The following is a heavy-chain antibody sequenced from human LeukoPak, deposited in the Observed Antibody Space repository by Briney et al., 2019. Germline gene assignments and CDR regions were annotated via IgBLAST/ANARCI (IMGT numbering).Heavy chain of an antibody. J-gene: IGHJ3*02. CDR1: GYTFTSYG. CDR2: ISAYNGNT. CDR3: AREVTIFGVVALDI. Sequence: ASVKVSCKASGYTFTSYGISWVRPAPGQGLEWMGWISAYNGNTNYAQKLQGRVTMTTDTSTSAAYMELRSLRSDDTAVYYCAREVTIFGVVALDIWGQGTMVTVSS. V-gene: IGHV1-18*01. D-gene: IGHD3-3*01.